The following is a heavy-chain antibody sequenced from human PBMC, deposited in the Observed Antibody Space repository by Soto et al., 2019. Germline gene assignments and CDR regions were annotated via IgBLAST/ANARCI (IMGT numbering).Heavy chain of an antibody. Sequence: QVQLVESGGGVVQPGRSLRLSCAASGFTFSSYGMHWVRQAPGKGLEWVAVIWYDGSNKYYADSVKGRFTISRDYSKNTLYLQMNSLRAEDTAVYYCARDSSSWTNDAFDIWGQGTMVTVSS. CDR1: GFTFSSYG. D-gene: IGHD6-13*01. V-gene: IGHV3-33*01. CDR2: IWYDGSNK. J-gene: IGHJ3*02. CDR3: ARDSSSWTNDAFDI.